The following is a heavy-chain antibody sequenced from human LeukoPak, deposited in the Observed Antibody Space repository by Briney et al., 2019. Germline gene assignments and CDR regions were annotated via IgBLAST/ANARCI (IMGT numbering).Heavy chain of an antibody. CDR1: GGSFSGYY. CDR3: ARGRPDSRQQLPYYYYMDV. J-gene: IGHJ6*03. CDR2: INHSGST. V-gene: IGHV4-34*01. Sequence: SETLSLTCAVYGGSFSGYYWSWIRQPPGKGLEWIGEINHSGSTNYNPSLKSRVTISVDTSKSQFSLKLSSVTAADTAVYYCARGRPDSRQQLPYYYYMDVWGKGTTVTVSS. D-gene: IGHD6-13*01.